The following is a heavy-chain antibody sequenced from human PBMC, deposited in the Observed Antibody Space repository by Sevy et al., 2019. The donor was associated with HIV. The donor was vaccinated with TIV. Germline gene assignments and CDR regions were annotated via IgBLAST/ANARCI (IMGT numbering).Heavy chain of an antibody. CDR2: ISGTSGTI. CDR3: ARVVLYYDANYCDY. V-gene: IGHV3-48*02. Sequence: GGSLRLSCAASGFSFSQYSMNWVRQAPGKGLEWLSYISGTSGTIYYAASVKGRSTISRDNAKNSVYLQMNSLRDEDTAVYYCARVVLYYDANYCDYWGQGALVTVSS. D-gene: IGHD3-22*01. J-gene: IGHJ4*02. CDR1: GFSFSQYS.